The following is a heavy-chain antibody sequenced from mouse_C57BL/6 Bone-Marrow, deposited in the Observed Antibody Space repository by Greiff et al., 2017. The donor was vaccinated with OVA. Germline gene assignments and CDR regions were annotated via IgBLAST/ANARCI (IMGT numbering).Heavy chain of an antibody. CDR1: GFSFTSYG. D-gene: IGHD4-1*01. V-gene: IGHV2-2*01. Sequence: QVQLKESGPGLVQPSQSLSITCTVSGFSFTSYGVHWVRQSPGKGLEWLGVIWSGGSTDYNAAFISRLSISKDNSKSQVFFKMNSLQADDTAIYYCARTITGPWFAYWGQGTLVTVSA. CDR2: IWSGGST. CDR3: ARTITGPWFAY. J-gene: IGHJ3*01.